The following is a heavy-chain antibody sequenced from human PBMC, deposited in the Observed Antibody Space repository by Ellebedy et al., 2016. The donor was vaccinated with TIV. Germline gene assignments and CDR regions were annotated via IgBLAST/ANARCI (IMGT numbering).Heavy chain of an antibody. D-gene: IGHD1-7*01. J-gene: IGHJ4*02. CDR2: INPRNGDT. V-gene: IGHV1-2*02. CDR1: GYTFTDYY. CDR3: ARGPNFGGLDY. Sequence: AASVKVSCKPSGYTFTDYYLHWVRQAPGQGLQWMGWINPRNGDTVYAQESHGRVTMTRDTSITTAYLEVTRPRSDDTAVYYCARGPNFGGLDYWGQGTLVTVSS.